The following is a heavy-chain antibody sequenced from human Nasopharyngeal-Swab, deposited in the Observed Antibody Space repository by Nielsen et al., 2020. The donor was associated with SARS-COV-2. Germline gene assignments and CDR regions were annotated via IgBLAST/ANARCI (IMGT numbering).Heavy chain of an antibody. CDR3: ARDAGGGYSYGWTYYYYGMDV. CDR2: ISYDGSNK. V-gene: IGHV3-30*04. Sequence: GSLRLSCAASGFTFSSYAMHWVRQAPGKGLEWVAVISYDGSNKYYADSVKGRFTISRDNSKNTLYLQMNSLRAEDTAVYYCARDAGGGYSYGWTYYYYGMDVWGQGTTVTVSS. CDR1: GFTFSSYA. J-gene: IGHJ6*02. D-gene: IGHD5-18*01.